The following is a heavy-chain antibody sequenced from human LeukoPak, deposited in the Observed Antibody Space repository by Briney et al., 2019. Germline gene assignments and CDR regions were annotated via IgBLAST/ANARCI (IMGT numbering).Heavy chain of an antibody. Sequence: SETLSLTCAVYGVSFSGYYWSWIRQPPGKGLEWIGEINHSGSTNYNPSLKSRVTISVDTSKNQFSLKLSSVTAADTAVYYCARRSSSGWYDYWGQGTLVTVSS. CDR2: INHSGST. D-gene: IGHD6-19*01. J-gene: IGHJ4*02. CDR3: ARRSSSGWYDY. V-gene: IGHV4-34*01. CDR1: GVSFSGYY.